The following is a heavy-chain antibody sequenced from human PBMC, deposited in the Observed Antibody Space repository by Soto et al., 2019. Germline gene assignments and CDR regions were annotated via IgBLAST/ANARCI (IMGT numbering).Heavy chain of an antibody. V-gene: IGHV3-33*01. D-gene: IGHD3-10*01. J-gene: IGHJ4*02. Sequence: QVHLAESGGGVAQPGRSLRLSCAASGFIFRSYGMHWVRQAPVKVLEWVAFIWYDGVNKYYEDYVKGLFTISRDNSKNTLFLQMASLRAEDKAVYYCVRAADSVLLWFGNADYLGQGSLGTVS. CDR2: IWYDGVNK. CDR1: GFIFRSYG. CDR3: VRAADSVLLWFGNADY.